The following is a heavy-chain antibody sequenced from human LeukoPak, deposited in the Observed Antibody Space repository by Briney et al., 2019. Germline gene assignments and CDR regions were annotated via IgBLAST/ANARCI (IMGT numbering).Heavy chain of an antibody. D-gene: IGHD2-21*02. CDR1: GGSISSSSYY. J-gene: IGHJ4*02. V-gene: IGHV4-39*01. CDR2: IYYSGST. CDR3: ARSCGGDTTFDY. Sequence: PSETLSLTCTVSGGSISSSSYYWGWIRQPPGKGLEWIGSIYYSGSTYYNPSLKSRVTISVDTSKNQFSLKLSSVTAADTAVYYCARSCGGDTTFDYWGQGTLVTVSS.